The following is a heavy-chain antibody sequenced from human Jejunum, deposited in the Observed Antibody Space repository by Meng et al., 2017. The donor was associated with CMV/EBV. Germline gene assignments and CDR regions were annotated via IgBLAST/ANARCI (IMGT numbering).Heavy chain of an antibody. J-gene: IGHJ4*02. CDR1: GFSLSTSGVG. Sequence: TFSGFSLSTSGVGVGWIRQSPGKALEWLALIYWDDDKRYRPSLKSRLTITKDTSKNQVVLTMTNMDPVDTATYYCTHRRGSLAPLDWGQGTLVTVSS. CDR2: IYWDDDK. D-gene: IGHD1-1*01. CDR3: THRRGSLAPLD. V-gene: IGHV2-5*02.